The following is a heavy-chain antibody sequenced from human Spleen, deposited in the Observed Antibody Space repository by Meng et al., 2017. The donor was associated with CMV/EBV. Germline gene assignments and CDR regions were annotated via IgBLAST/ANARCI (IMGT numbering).Heavy chain of an antibody. V-gene: IGHV4-34*01. CDR2: INHSGST. CDR3: AREVSVGDYDILTGSYYFDY. Sequence: SETLSLTCDVYGGSFSGYYWTWIRQPPGKGLEWIGEINHSGSTNYNPSLESRVTISLDTSKRKFSLRLTSVTAADTSVYYCAREVSVGDYDILTGSYYFDYWGQGTLVTVSS. J-gene: IGHJ4*02. CDR1: GGSFSGYY. D-gene: IGHD3-9*01.